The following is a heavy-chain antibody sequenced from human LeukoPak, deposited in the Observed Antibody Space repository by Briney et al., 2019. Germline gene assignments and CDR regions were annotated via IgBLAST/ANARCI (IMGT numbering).Heavy chain of an antibody. V-gene: IGHV1-24*01. CDR2: FDPEDGET. Sequence: ASVKVSCKVSGYTLTELSMHWVRQAPGKGLEWMGGFDPEDGETIYAQKFQGRVTMTTDRSTSTAYMELRSLRSDDTAVYYCARDSLSLGHRLIIDPLDYWGQGTLVTVSS. D-gene: IGHD3-9*01. CDR3: ARDSLSLGHRLIIDPLDY. J-gene: IGHJ4*02. CDR1: GYTLTELS.